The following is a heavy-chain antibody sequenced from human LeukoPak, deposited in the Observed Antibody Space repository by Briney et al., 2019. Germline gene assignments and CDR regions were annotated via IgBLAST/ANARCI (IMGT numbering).Heavy chain of an antibody. CDR3: ARVFDYAYFDY. Sequence: GASVKVSCKAPEDTFTNYYIHWVRHAPGQGLEWMGIMNPSAGRPTYAQRFQGRVTMTSNVSTRTVYMELNSLTSDDTAVYYCARVFDYAYFDYWGQGSLVTVSS. CDR2: MNPSAGRP. V-gene: IGHV1-46*01. J-gene: IGHJ4*02. D-gene: IGHD3-16*01. CDR1: EDTFTNYY.